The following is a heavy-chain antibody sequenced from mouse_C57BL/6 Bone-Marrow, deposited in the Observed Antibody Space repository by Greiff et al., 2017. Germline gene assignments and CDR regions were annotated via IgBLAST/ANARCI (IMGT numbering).Heavy chain of an antibody. CDR2: ISNGGGST. J-gene: IGHJ3*01. CDR1: GFTFSDYY. Sequence: EVQRVESGGGLVQPGGSLKLSCAASGFTFSDYYMYWVRQTPEKRLEWVAYISNGGGSTYYPDTVKGRFTISRDNAKNPLYLQMSRLKSEDTAMYYCASPFAYWGQGTLVTVSA. V-gene: IGHV5-12*01. CDR3: ASPFAY.